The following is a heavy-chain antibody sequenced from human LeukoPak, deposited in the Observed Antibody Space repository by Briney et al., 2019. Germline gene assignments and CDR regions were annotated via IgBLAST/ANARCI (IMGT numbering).Heavy chain of an antibody. D-gene: IGHD3-9*01. CDR1: GFTFSSYG. CDR3: ARGDYDILTGYPQPYYYYYGMDV. Sequence: GGSLRLSCAASGFTFSSYGMHWVRQAPGKGLEWVAFIRYDGSNKYYADSVKGRFTISRDNSKNTLYLQMNSLRAEDTAVYYCARGDYDILTGYPQPYYYYYGMDVWGQGTTVTVSS. J-gene: IGHJ6*02. CDR2: IRYDGSNK. V-gene: IGHV3-30*02.